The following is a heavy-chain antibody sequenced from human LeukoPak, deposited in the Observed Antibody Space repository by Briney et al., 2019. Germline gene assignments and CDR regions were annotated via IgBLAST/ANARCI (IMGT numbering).Heavy chain of an antibody. V-gene: IGHV3-53*01. J-gene: IGHJ5*02. D-gene: IGHD3-3*01. CDR1: GFAVSSNY. CDR2: IYSGGST. CDR3: ARALRFLEWSGGFDP. Sequence: PGRSLRLSCAASGFAVSSNYMSWVRQAPGKGLEGVSGIYSGGSTYYAASVKARFTISRYKSKNKLYLQMNGLRAEDTAAYYCARALRFLEWSGGFDPWGQGTLVTVSS.